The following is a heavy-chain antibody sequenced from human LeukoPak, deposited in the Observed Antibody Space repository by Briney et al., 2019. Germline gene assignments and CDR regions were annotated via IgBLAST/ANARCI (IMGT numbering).Heavy chain of an antibody. Sequence: SETLSLTCAVSGGSISSSNWWSWVRQPPGKGLEWIGEIYHSGSTNYNPSLKSRVTISVDRSKNQFSLKLSSVTAADTAVYYCARVSSGATTVDYWGQGTLVTVSS. CDR1: GGSISSSNW. V-gene: IGHV4-4*02. CDR2: IYHSGST. D-gene: IGHD1-26*01. J-gene: IGHJ4*02. CDR3: ARVSSGATTVDY.